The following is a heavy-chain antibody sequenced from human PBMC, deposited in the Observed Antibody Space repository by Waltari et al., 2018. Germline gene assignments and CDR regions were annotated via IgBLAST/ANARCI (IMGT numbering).Heavy chain of an antibody. J-gene: IGHJ4*02. D-gene: IGHD2-15*01. V-gene: IGHV4-4*01. Sequence: WWSWLRQSPGQGLVWRGQVQRSGRTNYNPSFASRVTVSVDTSTNQFSLKVTSATAADTAVYFGARDRGRGIYLDSWGQGTLVTVS. CDR2: VQRSGRT. CDR1: W. CDR3: ARDRGRGIYLDS.